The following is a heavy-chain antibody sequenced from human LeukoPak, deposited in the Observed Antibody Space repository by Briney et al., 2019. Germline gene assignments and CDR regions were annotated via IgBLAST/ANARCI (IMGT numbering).Heavy chain of an antibody. D-gene: IGHD5-24*01. CDR2: INPSGGST. CDR3: ARKHLMGRDGYNRYAFDI. Sequence: ASVKVSCKASGYTSTSYDMHWVRQAPGQGLEWMGIINPSGGSTSYAQKFQGRVTMTRDTSTSTVYMELSSLRSEDTAVYYCARKHLMGRDGYNRYAFDIWGQGTMVTVSS. V-gene: IGHV1-46*01. CDR1: GYTSTSYD. J-gene: IGHJ3*02.